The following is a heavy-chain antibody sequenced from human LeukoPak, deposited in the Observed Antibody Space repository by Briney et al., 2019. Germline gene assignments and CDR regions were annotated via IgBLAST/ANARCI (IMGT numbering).Heavy chain of an antibody. Sequence: GGSLRLSCAASGFTFSSYSMNWVRQAPGKGLEWLSYIGSTIYYADSVKGRLTISRDNAKNSLYLQMNSLRAEDTAVYYCARDRGIVGTTGYYYMDVWGKGTTVTVSS. V-gene: IGHV3-48*04. J-gene: IGHJ6*03. CDR2: IGSTI. D-gene: IGHD1-26*01. CDR1: GFTFSSYS. CDR3: ARDRGIVGTTGYYYMDV.